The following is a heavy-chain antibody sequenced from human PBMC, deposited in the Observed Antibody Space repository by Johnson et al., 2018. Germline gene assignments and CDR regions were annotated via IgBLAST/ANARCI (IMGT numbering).Heavy chain of an antibody. CDR3: ARVKVGGYVFDI. CDR2: INSDGSTT. Sequence: VQLQESGGGLVQPGGSLRLSCAASGFTFNNYWMHWVRQAPGKGLVWVSRINSDGSTTTYADSVKGRFTISRDNAKNTLYLERNSLRVEDTAVYYCARVKVGGYVFDIWGQGTMVTVSS. CDR1: GFTFNNYW. J-gene: IGHJ3*02. V-gene: IGHV3-74*01. D-gene: IGHD1-26*01.